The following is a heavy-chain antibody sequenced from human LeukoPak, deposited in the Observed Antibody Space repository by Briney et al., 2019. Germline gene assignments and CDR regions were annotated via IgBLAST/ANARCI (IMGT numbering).Heavy chain of an antibody. CDR3: ARFPYDSSGYYDY. Sequence: PGGSLRLSCAASGFTFSSYWMHWVRQAPGKGLVWVSRINTDGSSTSYADSVKGRFTISRDNAKNTLYLQMNSLRAEDTAVYYCARFPYDSSGYYDYWGQGTLVTVSS. J-gene: IGHJ4*02. CDR1: GFTFSSYW. D-gene: IGHD3-22*01. CDR2: INTDGSST. V-gene: IGHV3-74*01.